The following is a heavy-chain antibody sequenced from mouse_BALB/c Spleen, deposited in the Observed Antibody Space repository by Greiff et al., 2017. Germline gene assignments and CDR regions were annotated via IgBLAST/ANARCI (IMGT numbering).Heavy chain of an antibody. J-gene: IGHJ4*01. V-gene: IGHV3-6*02. CDR2: ISYDGSN. CDR3: ARGGARYAMDY. Sequence: EVQVVESGPGLVKPSQSLSLTCSVTGYSITSGYYWNWIRQFPGNKLEWMGYISYDGSNNYNPSLKNRISITRDTSKNQFFLKLNSVTTEDTATYYCARGGARYAMDYWGQGTSVTVSS. CDR1: GYSITSGYY.